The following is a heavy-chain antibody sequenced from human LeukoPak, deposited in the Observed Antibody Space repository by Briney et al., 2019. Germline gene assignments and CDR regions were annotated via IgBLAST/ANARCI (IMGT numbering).Heavy chain of an antibody. CDR1: GGSISSANMY. D-gene: IGHD5-24*01. J-gene: IGHJ4*02. V-gene: IGHV4-30-4*01. Sequence: SQTLSLTCNVSGGSISSANMYWGWIRQPPGKGLEWIGYISYSGSTYYNASLKSRVTLCFDTSNNRFSLKLTSMSAADTAIYFCARVDMATIFDAWGQGALVTVSS. CDR3: ARVDMATIFDA. CDR2: ISYSGST.